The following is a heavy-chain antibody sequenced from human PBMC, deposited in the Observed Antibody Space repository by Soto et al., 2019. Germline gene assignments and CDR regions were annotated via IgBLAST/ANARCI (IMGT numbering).Heavy chain of an antibody. D-gene: IGHD3-10*01. V-gene: IGHV4-39*01. J-gene: IGHJ4*02. CDR2: IYYSGST. Sequence: SETLSLTCTVSGGSISSRSYYWGWIRQPPGKGLEWIGSIYYSGSTYYNPSLKSRVTISVNPTKNQFSLKQISVTAADTAVYYCARQGPNYYGSGSFDYWGQGTLVTVSS. CDR3: ARQGPNYYGSGSFDY. CDR1: GGSISSRSYY.